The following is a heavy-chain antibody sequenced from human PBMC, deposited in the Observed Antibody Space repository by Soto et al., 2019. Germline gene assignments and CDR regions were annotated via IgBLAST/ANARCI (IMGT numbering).Heavy chain of an antibody. CDR1: GGTFSSYA. CDR2: IIPIFGTA. CDR3: ARDGLRGSSNYYGMDV. Sequence: SVKVSCKASGGTFSSYAISWVRQAPGQGLEWMGGIIPIFGTANYAQKFQGRVTITADKSTSTAYMELSSLRSEDTDVYYCARDGLRGSSNYYGMDVWGQGITVTVSS. D-gene: IGHD6-6*01. J-gene: IGHJ6*02. V-gene: IGHV1-69*06.